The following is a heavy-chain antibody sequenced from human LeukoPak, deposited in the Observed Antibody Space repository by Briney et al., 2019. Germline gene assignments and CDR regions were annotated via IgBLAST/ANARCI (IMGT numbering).Heavy chain of an antibody. CDR3: ARESERWPFDY. Sequence: SQTLSLTCTVSGASISSYYWSWIRQPPGKGLEWIGYIFHSGSTNYNPSLKSRVTISVDTSKNQLSLKLSSVTAADTAVYYCARESERWPFDYWGQGTLVAVST. CDR1: GASISSYY. D-gene: IGHD5-24*01. J-gene: IGHJ4*02. CDR2: IFHSGST. V-gene: IGHV4-59*01.